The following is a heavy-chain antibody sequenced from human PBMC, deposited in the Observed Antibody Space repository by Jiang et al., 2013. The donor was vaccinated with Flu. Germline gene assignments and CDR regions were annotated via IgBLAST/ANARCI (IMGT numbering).Heavy chain of an antibody. CDR1: GFTFSSYS. CDR2: ISSSSSYI. Sequence: VQLVESGGGLVKPGGSLRLSCAASGFTFSSYSMNWVRQAPGKGLEWVSSISSSSSYIYYADSVKGRFTISRDNAKNSLYLQMNSLRAEDTAVYYCARAPRVAAPNWFDPWGQGTLVTVSS. D-gene: IGHD2-15*01. CDR3: ARAPRVAAPNWFDP. V-gene: IGHV3-21*01. J-gene: IGHJ5*02.